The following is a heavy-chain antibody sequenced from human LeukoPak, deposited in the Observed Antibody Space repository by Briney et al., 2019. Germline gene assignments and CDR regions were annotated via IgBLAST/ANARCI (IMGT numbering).Heavy chain of an antibody. Sequence: GGSLRLSCAASGFTFSSYAMHWVRQAPGKGLEWVAVISYDGSNKYYADSVKGRFTISRDNSKNTLYLQMNSLRAEDTAVYYCARESRRHIVVVTAEAFDIWGQGTMVTVSS. J-gene: IGHJ3*02. D-gene: IGHD2-21*02. V-gene: IGHV3-30-3*01. CDR1: GFTFSSYA. CDR2: ISYDGSNK. CDR3: ARESRRHIVVVTAEAFDI.